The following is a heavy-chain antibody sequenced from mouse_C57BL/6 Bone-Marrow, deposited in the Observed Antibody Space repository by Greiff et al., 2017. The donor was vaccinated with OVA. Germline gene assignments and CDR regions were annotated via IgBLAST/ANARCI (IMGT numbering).Heavy chain of an antibody. V-gene: IGHV5-12*01. Sequence: EVHLVESGGGLVQPGGSLKLSCAASGFTFSDYYMYWVRQTPEKRLEWVAYISNGGGSTYYPDTVKGRFTISRDNAKNTLYLQMSRLKSEDTAMYYCARHGIREWYFDVWGTGTTVTVSS. CDR1: GFTFSDYY. D-gene: IGHD2-4*01. J-gene: IGHJ1*03. CDR3: ARHGIREWYFDV. CDR2: ISNGGGST.